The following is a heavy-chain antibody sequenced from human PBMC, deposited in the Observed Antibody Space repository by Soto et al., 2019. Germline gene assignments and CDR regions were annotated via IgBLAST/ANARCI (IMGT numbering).Heavy chain of an antibody. V-gene: IGHV5-51*01. Sequence: GESLKISCKGSGYSFTSYWIGWVRQMPGKGLEWMGIIYPGDSDTRYSPSFQGQVTISADKSISTAYLQWSSLKASDTAMYYCARHHGDYGDYRRYYYYGMDVWGQGTTVTVSS. CDR2: IYPGDSDT. CDR3: ARHHGDYGDYRRYYYYGMDV. J-gene: IGHJ6*02. CDR1: GYSFTSYW. D-gene: IGHD4-17*01.